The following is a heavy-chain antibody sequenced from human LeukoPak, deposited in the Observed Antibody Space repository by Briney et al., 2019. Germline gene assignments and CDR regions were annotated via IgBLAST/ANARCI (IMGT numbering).Heavy chain of an antibody. Sequence: PSETLSLTCTVSADSISSGIYYWSWIRQPAGKGLEWIGRISTSGSTDYNPSLRSRVTISSDASKNQLSLRLNSVTAADTAMYYCARGVSLVRGMWFDPWGQGILVAVSS. V-gene: IGHV4-61*02. J-gene: IGHJ5*02. CDR2: ISTSGST. CDR3: ARGVSLVRGMWFDP. CDR1: ADSISSGIYY. D-gene: IGHD3-10*01.